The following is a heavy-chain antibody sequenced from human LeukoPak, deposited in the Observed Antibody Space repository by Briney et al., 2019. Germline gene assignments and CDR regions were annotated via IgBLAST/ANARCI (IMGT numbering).Heavy chain of an antibody. CDR1: GYTFTSYD. J-gene: IGHJ4*02. CDR3: ARLTVTTYASNFDY. Sequence: SVKVSCKASGYTFTSYDINWVRQAPGQGLEWMGRIIPILGIANYAQKFQGRVTITADKSTSTAYMELSSLRSEDTAVYYCARLTVTTYASNFDYWGQGTLVTVSS. V-gene: IGHV1-69*04. D-gene: IGHD4-17*01. CDR2: IIPILGIA.